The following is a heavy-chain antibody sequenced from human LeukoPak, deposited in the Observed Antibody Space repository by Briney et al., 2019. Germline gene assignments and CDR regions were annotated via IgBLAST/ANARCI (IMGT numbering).Heavy chain of an antibody. J-gene: IGHJ4*02. CDR2: ISTSSIYI. V-gene: IGHV3-21*01. CDR3: ARHLRGVRGTFDY. D-gene: IGHD3-10*01. Sequence: GGSLRLSCAASGFTFSSYTMNWVRQAPGKGLEWVSSISTSSIYIYYADSVKGRFTISRDNAKNSLYLQMNSLRAEDTATYFCARHLRGVRGTFDYWGQGTLVTVSS. CDR1: GFTFSSYT.